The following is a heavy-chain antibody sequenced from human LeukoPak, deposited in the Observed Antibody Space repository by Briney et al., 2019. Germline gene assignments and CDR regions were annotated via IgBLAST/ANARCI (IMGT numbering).Heavy chain of an antibody. CDR2: ISGSGGST. Sequence: PGGSLRLSCAASGFSFSSYGMSWVRQAPGKGLEWVSAISGSGGSTYYADSVKGRFTISRDNSKNTLYLQMNSLRAEDTAVYYCARSHKQIAAADTGYYWGQGTLVTVSS. CDR3: ARSHKQIAAADTGYY. V-gene: IGHV3-23*01. CDR1: GFSFSSYG. J-gene: IGHJ4*02. D-gene: IGHD6-13*01.